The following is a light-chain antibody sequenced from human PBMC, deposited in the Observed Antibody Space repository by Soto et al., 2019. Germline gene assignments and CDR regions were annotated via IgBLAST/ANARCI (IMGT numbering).Light chain of an antibody. J-gene: IGLJ3*02. Sequence: QSALTEPRSVSGSPGQSVTISCTGTSSDIVSGYQQHPGKAPKLIIYYVSQPPSGVPDRFSGSKSGNTASLTISGLQAEDGADYYCCSSAGGFTWVFGGGTKVTVL. CDR2: YVS. CDR3: CSSAGGFTWV. CDR1: SSDIV. V-gene: IGLV2-11*01.